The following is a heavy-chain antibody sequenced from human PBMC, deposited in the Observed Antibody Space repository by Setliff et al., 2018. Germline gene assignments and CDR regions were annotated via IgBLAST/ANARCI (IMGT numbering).Heavy chain of an antibody. J-gene: IGHJ6*02. D-gene: IGHD6-13*01. CDR3: ARAAGYSSSWYHYYYGMDV. V-gene: IGHV4-39*01. CDR2: INYSGST. CDR1: GGSISSSRYY. Sequence: SETLSLTCTVSGGSISSSRYYCGWIRQPPGKGLEWIGSINYSGSTYYNPSLKSRVTISVETSKNQFSLKLSSVTAADTAVYYCARAAGYSSSWYHYYYGMDVWGQGTTVTVSS.